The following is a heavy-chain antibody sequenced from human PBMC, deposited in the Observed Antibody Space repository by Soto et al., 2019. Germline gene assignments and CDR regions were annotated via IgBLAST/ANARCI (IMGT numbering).Heavy chain of an antibody. CDR3: AKDFSYCSSTSCYRGYFDY. D-gene: IGHD2-2*01. J-gene: IGHJ4*02. Sequence: GGSLRLSCAASGFTFSSYGMHWVRQAPGKGLEWVAVISYDGSNKYYADSVKGRFTISRDNSKNTLYLQMNSLRAEDTAVYYCAKDFSYCSSTSCYRGYFDYWGQGTLVTVSS. CDR1: GFTFSSYG. CDR2: ISYDGSNK. V-gene: IGHV3-30*18.